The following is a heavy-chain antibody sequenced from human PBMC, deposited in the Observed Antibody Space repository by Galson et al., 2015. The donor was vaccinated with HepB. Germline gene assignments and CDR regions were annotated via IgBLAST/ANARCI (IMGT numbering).Heavy chain of an antibody. Sequence: QSGAEVEKPGESLKISCKGSRYSFTNYWIGWVRQMSGKGLEWMGIIYAGDSDTRYSPSFQGQVTISADKSISTAYLQWSSLKASDTAMYYCARVEYGSGSYAIDYWGQGTLVTVSS. CDR3: ARVEYGSGSYAIDY. D-gene: IGHD3-10*01. CDR2: IYAGDSDT. CDR1: RYSFTNYW. J-gene: IGHJ4*02. V-gene: IGHV5-51*03.